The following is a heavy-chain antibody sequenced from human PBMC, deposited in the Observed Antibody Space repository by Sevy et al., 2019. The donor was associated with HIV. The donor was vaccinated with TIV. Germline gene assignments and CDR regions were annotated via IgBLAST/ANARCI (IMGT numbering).Heavy chain of an antibody. CDR3: ARSTKVAGRSNWFDP. Sequence: ASVKVSCKASGYTFTSYGISWVRQAPGQGLEWMGWISTYNTVRNSAQKFHDRVTMTIDTSTSTAYMELRGLRSDDTAGYDCARSTKVAGRSNWFDPWGQGTLVTVSS. D-gene: IGHD6-19*01. CDR2: ISTYNTVR. CDR1: GYTFTSYG. V-gene: IGHV1-18*01. J-gene: IGHJ5*02.